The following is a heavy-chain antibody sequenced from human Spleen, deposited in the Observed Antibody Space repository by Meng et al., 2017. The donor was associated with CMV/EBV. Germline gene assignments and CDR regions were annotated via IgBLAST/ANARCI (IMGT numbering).Heavy chain of an antibody. CDR1: GLSFSNYS. CDR3: ARGATIFGVVNWAFDY. Sequence: GESLMISCAASGLSFSNYSMNWVRQAPGKGLEWVSSISGSSSYKYYADSVKGRFTISRDNAKNSLYLQMNSLRGEDTAVYYCARGATIFGVVNWAFDYWGQGTLVTVS. CDR2: ISGSSSYK. D-gene: IGHD3-3*01. J-gene: IGHJ4*02. V-gene: IGHV3-21*01.